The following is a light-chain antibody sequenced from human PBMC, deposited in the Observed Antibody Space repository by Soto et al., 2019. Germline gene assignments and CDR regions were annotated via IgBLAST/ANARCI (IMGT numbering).Light chain of an antibody. J-gene: IGKJ1*01. V-gene: IGKV2-28*01. CDR3: MQALQTSWT. CDR1: QSLLHSNGYNY. Sequence: DIVMTQSPLSLPVTPGEPASISCRSSQSLLHSNGYNYLDWYLQKPGQSPQLLIYLGSNRASGVPDRFSGSGSGTDFTLKTSRVEAEDVAVYYCMQALQTSWTFGQGTKVDIK. CDR2: LGS.